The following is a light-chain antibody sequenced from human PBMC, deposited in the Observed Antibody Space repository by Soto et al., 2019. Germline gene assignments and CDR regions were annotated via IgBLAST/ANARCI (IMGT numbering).Light chain of an antibody. Sequence: EIVLTQSPCTLSLSPGERATLSCRASQTVNSKYLAWYQHKPGQAPRLLIHGASSRATGIPDRFSVSGSGTDFTLTISRLEPEDFAVYYCQQYGSSPTFSQGTKVDIK. CDR3: QQYGSSPT. CDR1: QTVNSKY. J-gene: IGKJ1*01. CDR2: GAS. V-gene: IGKV3-20*01.